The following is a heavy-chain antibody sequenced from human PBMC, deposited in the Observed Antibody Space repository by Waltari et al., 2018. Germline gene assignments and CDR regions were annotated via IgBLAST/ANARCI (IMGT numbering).Heavy chain of an antibody. CDR3: AREEYCSGGSCYEDAFDI. D-gene: IGHD2-15*01. V-gene: IGHV4-30-4*08. CDR1: GGSISSGDYY. CDR2: IYYSGST. Sequence: QVQLQESGPGLVKPSQTLSLPCTVSGGSISSGDYYWSWIRQPPGKGLEWIGYIYYSGSTYYNPSLKSRVTISVDTSKNQFSLKLSSVTAADTAVYYCAREEYCSGGSCYEDAFDIWGQGTMVTVSS. J-gene: IGHJ3*02.